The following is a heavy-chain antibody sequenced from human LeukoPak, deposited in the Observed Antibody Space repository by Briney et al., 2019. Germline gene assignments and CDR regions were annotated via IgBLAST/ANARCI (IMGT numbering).Heavy chain of an antibody. V-gene: IGHV4-59*11. J-gene: IGHJ5*02. CDR2: VHYSGIT. Sequence: SETLSLTCTVSGDSISSHYWNWVRQPPGKGLEWIGCVHYSGITYYNPSLKSRVAISVDTSKKQFSLILNSVTAADTAVYYCARDTYDYYFNPWGQGTLVTVSS. CDR3: ARDTYDYYFNP. D-gene: IGHD5-12*01. CDR1: GDSISSHY.